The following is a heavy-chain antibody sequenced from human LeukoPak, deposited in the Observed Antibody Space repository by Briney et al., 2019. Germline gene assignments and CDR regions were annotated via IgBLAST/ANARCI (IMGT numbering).Heavy chain of an antibody. CDR1: GFTLSDYW. CDR3: ARIVTMIVVVPGDY. CDR2: IKQDGSEK. Sequence: PGGSLRLSCAASGFTLSDYWMTWVRQAPGKGLEWVGNIKQDGSEKDYVDSVKGRFTISRDNAKNSLYLQMNSLRAEDTAVYYCARIVTMIVVVPGDYWGQGTLVTVSS. V-gene: IGHV3-7*03. D-gene: IGHD3-22*01. J-gene: IGHJ4*02.